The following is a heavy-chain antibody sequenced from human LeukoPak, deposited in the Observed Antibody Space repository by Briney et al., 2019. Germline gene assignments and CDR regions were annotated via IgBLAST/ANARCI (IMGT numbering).Heavy chain of an antibody. Sequence: PGGSLRLSCAASGFTFSNYAMSWVRQAPGKGLEWVSTISNSDYNTCYTDSVKGRFTISRDNSENTLYLQMNSLTADDTAVYYCEKATGTLTNWSEGTLVTVSS. CDR1: GFTFSNYA. V-gene: IGHV3-23*01. D-gene: IGHD1-1*01. CDR3: EKATGTLTN. CDR2: ISNSDYNT. J-gene: IGHJ4*02.